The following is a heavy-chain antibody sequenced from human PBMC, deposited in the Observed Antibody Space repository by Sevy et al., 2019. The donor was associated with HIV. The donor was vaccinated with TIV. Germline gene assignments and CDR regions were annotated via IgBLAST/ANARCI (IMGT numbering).Heavy chain of an antibody. CDR3: AKEEYSSASFNY. D-gene: IGHD6-6*01. V-gene: IGHV3-9*03. Sequence: GGSLRLSCVASGFNFDDYAMHWVRQGPGKGLEWVSSISWNSEDIHYAYSVKGRFTISRDNAKNSPYLQMNSLRPEDMALYYCAKEEYSSASFNYWGQGTLVTVSS. CDR1: GFNFDDYA. J-gene: IGHJ4*02. CDR2: ISWNSEDI.